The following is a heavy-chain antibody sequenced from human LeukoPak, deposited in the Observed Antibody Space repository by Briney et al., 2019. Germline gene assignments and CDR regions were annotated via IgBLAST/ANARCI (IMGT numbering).Heavy chain of an antibody. CDR2: ISGSGGST. D-gene: IGHD3-22*01. CDR3: AKYHDSSGYYYSDYFDY. V-gene: IGHV3-23*01. CDR1: GFTFSSHA. Sequence: GGSLRLSCAASGFTFSSHAMSWVRQAPGKGLEWVSAISGSGGSTYYADSVKGRFTISRDNSKNTLYLQMNSLRAEDTAVYYCAKYHDSSGYYYSDYFDYWGQGTLVTVSS. J-gene: IGHJ4*02.